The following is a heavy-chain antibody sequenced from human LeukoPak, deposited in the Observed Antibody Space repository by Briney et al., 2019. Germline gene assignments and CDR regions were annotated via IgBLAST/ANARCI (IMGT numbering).Heavy chain of an antibody. J-gene: IGHJ6*02. Sequence: ASVTASCKASGGTFTSYAISWVRQAPGQGPEWMGGIIPIFGTANYAQKFQGRVTITTDESTSTAYMELSSLRSEDTAVYYCARHNDGSSWYSGMDVWGQGTTVTVSS. CDR2: IIPIFGTA. V-gene: IGHV1-69*05. CDR3: ARHNDGSSWYSGMDV. D-gene: IGHD6-13*01. CDR1: GGTFTSYA.